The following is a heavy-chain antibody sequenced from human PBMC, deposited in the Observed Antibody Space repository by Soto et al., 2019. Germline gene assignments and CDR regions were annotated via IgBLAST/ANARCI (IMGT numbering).Heavy chain of an antibody. CDR1: GGTFSSYA. Sequence: GASVKVSCKASGGTFSSYAISWVRQAPGQGLEWMGGIIPIFGTANYAQKFQGRVTITADESTSTAYMELSSLRSEDTAVYYCAREGYCDGDCYHNYYYYGMDVWGQGTTVTVSS. J-gene: IGHJ6*02. V-gene: IGHV1-69*13. D-gene: IGHD2-21*02. CDR2: IIPIFGTA. CDR3: AREGYCDGDCYHNYYYYGMDV.